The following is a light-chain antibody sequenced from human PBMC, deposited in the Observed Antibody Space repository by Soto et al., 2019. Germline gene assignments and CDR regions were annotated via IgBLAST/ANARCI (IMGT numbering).Light chain of an antibody. V-gene: IGLV4-69*01. J-gene: IGLJ3*02. CDR3: QTWGTGGAGV. CDR2: LNSDGSH. Sequence: QSVLTQSPSASASLGASVKLTCTLNRGHSSYAIAWHQQQPEKGPRYLMKLNSDGSHSKGDGIPDRFSGSSSGAERYLTISSLQSEDEADYYCQTWGTGGAGVFGGGTKLTVL. CDR1: RGHSSYA.